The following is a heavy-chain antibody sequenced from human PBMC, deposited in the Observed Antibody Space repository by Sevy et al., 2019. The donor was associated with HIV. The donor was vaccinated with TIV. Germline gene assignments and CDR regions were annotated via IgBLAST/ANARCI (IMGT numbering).Heavy chain of an antibody. CDR2: IYYSGST. CDR3: ARGTFSYGYWREFDY. V-gene: IGHV4-59*01. Sequence: SETLSLTCTVSGDSISNDYWSWIWQPPGKGLEWIGYIYYSGSTNYNPSLKSRVTISLDTSKNQFSVKLSSVTAADTAVYYCARGTFSYGYWREFDYWGQGTLVTVSS. J-gene: IGHJ4*02. CDR1: GDSISNDY. D-gene: IGHD5-18*01.